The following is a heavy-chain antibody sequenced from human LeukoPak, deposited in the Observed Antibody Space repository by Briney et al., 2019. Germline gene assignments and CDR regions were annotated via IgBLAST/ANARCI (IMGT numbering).Heavy chain of an antibody. V-gene: IGHV3-33*06. CDR1: GFTFSSYG. CDR2: IWYDGSNK. J-gene: IGHJ4*02. D-gene: IGHD6-19*01. Sequence: GRSLRLSCAASGFTFSSYGMHWVRQAPGKGLEWVAVIWYDGSNKYYADSVKGRFTISRDNSKNTLYLQMNSLRAEDTAVYYCAKAAIAVAGPYYFDYWGQGNLVTVSS. CDR3: AKAAIAVAGPYYFDY.